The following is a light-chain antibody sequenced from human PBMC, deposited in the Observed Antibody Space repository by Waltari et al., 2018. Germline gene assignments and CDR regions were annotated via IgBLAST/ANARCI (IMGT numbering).Light chain of an antibody. J-gene: IGKJ2*01. CDR1: QSLLHSNGYNY. CDR2: LGS. Sequence: DLVLNQAPLCMPVAPGEPASISCRSSQSLLHSNGYNYLDWYVQKPGQSPQLLIYLGSNRASGVPDRFSGSGSGTDFTLKISRVEAEDVGVYYCMQALQTPPYTFGQGTKLEIK. V-gene: IGKV2-28*01. CDR3: MQALQTPPYT.